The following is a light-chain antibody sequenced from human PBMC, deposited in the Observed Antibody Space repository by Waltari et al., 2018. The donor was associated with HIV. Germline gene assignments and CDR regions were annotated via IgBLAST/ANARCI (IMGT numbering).Light chain of an antibody. CDR1: QSVSSSY. J-gene: IGKJ2*01. Sequence: ESVLTQSPGTLSLSRGERATLSCRASQSVSSSYLACYQQKPGQAPRLLIYGASSRATGIPDRFSGRGSGTDFTLTISRLEPEDFAVYYCQQYGSSPPYTFGQGTTLEIK. CDR3: QQYGSSPPYT. V-gene: IGKV3-20*01. CDR2: GAS.